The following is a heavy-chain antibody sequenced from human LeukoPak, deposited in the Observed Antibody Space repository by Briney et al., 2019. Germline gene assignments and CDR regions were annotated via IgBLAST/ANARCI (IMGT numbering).Heavy chain of an antibody. J-gene: IGHJ4*02. CDR1: GYTFTSYG. D-gene: IGHD3-16*01. Sequence: SVKVSCKASGYTFTSYGISWVRQAPGQGLEWVGGVTPLSGTSSNAQKFHGRVTITTDESTGTDYLELGNLRPDDTAVYYCARTHFTFGAQTSYYFDYWGQGTLVTVSS. CDR3: ARTHFTFGAQTSYYFDY. V-gene: IGHV1-69*05. CDR2: VTPLSGTS.